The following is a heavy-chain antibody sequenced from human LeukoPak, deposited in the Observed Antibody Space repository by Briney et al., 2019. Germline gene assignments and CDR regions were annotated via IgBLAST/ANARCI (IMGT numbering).Heavy chain of an antibody. J-gene: IGHJ4*02. Sequence: ASVKVSCKASGYTFTSYYMHWVRQAPGQGLEWMGIINPSGGSTSYAQKFQGRVTMTRDTSTSTVYMELSSLRSEDTAVYYCARTPLYDSSGYDPHAGIDYWGQGTLVTVSS. CDR2: INPSGGST. CDR3: ARTPLYDSSGYDPHAGIDY. V-gene: IGHV1-46*01. CDR1: GYTFTSYY. D-gene: IGHD3-22*01.